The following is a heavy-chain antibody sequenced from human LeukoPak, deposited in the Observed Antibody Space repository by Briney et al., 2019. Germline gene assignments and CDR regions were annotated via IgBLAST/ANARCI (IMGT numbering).Heavy chain of an antibody. D-gene: IGHD5-12*01. Sequence: SETLSLTCAVYGGSFSGYYWSWIRQPPGKGLEWIGEINHSGSTSYNPSLKSRVTISVDTSKNQFSLKLSPVTAADTAVYYCARGVGYSGYDFDYWGQGTLVTVSS. CDR3: ARGVGYSGYDFDY. CDR1: GGSFSGYY. V-gene: IGHV4-34*01. J-gene: IGHJ4*02. CDR2: INHSGST.